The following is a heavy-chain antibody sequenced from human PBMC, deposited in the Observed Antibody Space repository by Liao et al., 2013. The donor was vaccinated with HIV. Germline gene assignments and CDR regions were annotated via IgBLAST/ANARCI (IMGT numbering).Heavy chain of an antibody. D-gene: IGHD6-13*01. CDR3: ARVLGYSSPDQRFYYYYMDV. V-gene: IGHV4-61*01. Sequence: QLQLQESGPGLVKPSETLSLTCSVSGGSLDSGYYHWGWVRQPPGKGLEWIGYIYYSGSTDYSPSLKSRVTISVDTSKNQMSLRVNSVTAADTAVYYCARVLGYSSPDQRFYYYYMDVWGKGTTVTVSS. J-gene: IGHJ6*03. CDR2: IYYSGST. CDR1: GGSLDSGYYH.